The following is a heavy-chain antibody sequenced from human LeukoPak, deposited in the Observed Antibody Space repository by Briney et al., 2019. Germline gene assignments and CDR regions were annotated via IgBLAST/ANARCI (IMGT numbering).Heavy chain of an antibody. CDR1: GLTFSSYG. Sequence: GGSLRLSCAASGLTFSSYGMHWVRQAPGKGLEWVAVISYDGSNKYYADSVKGRFTISRDNSKNTLYLQMNSLRAEDTAVYYCAKDRVQWLVDYWGQGTLVTVSS. D-gene: IGHD6-19*01. J-gene: IGHJ4*02. V-gene: IGHV3-30*18. CDR2: ISYDGSNK. CDR3: AKDRVQWLVDY.